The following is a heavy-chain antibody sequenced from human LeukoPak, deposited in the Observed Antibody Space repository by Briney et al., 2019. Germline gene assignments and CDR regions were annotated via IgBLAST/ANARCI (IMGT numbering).Heavy chain of an antibody. CDR3: ARAGSTSAWYYFEY. J-gene: IGHJ4*02. V-gene: IGHV3-30-3*01. D-gene: IGHD6-13*01. CDR1: GFTFSSYA. CDR2: ISYDGSNK. Sequence: GGSLRLSCAASGFTFSSYAMHWVRQAPGKGLEWVALISYDGSNKYYADSVKGRFTISRDNSKNTLYLQMNSLRAEDTAVFYCARAGSTSAWYYFEYWGQGTLVTASS.